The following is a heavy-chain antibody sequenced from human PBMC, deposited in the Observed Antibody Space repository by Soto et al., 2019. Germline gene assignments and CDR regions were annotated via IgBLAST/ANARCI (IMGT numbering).Heavy chain of an antibody. CDR2: ISCDGGDT. D-gene: IGHD2-21*01. CDR1: GFSLSDYG. V-gene: IGHV3-30*03. Sequence: QVQLVESGGGVVQPGRSLRLSCTASGFSLSDYGMHWVRQAPGKGLEWVAFISCDGGDTYYADSLRGRFTVSRDNSKDTLYLQVNSLRDDDTAVFYCARCRWQKYCANPYCFTFDSWGQGTLVTVSS. J-gene: IGHJ4*02. CDR3: ARCRWQKYCANPYCFTFDS.